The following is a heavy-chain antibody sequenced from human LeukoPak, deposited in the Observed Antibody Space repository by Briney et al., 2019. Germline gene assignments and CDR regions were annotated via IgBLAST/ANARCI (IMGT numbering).Heavy chain of an antibody. V-gene: IGHV3-23*01. CDR2: ISGSGGTT. J-gene: IGHJ4*02. CDR1: GFIFSSYA. Sequence: GGSLRLSCVASGFIFSSYAMSWVRQAPGKGLEWVSGISGSGGTTNSADSVKGRFTISRDNAKNSLYLQMNSLRAEDTAVYYCARDSPADYWGQGTLVTVSS. CDR3: ARDSPADY.